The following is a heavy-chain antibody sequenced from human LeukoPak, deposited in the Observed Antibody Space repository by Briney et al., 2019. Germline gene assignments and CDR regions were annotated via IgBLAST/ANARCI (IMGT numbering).Heavy chain of an antibody. CDR2: MYNSGST. Sequence: SETLSLTCTVSGGSISSSSYYWSWIRQPPGKGLEWIGYMYNSGSTNYNPSLKSRATISIDTSKNQFSLKLSSVTAADTAVYYCARVPHFGDYGWFDPWGQGTLVTVSS. D-gene: IGHD4-17*01. V-gene: IGHV4-61*01. CDR1: GGSISSSSYY. J-gene: IGHJ5*02. CDR3: ARVPHFGDYGWFDP.